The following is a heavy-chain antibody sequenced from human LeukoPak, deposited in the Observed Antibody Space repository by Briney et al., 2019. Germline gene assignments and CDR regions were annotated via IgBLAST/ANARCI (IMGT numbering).Heavy chain of an antibody. J-gene: IGHJ4*02. Sequence: PGGSLRLSCAASGFTFSSYTMHWVRQVPGKGLEYVSAISSNGGSTYYANSVKGRFTISRDNSKNTLYLQMGSLRAEDMAVYYRARVSGGYYEERGYFDSWGQGTLVTVSS. D-gene: IGHD1-26*01. CDR2: ISSNGGST. V-gene: IGHV3-64*01. CDR1: GFTFSSYT. CDR3: ARVSGGYYEERGYFDS.